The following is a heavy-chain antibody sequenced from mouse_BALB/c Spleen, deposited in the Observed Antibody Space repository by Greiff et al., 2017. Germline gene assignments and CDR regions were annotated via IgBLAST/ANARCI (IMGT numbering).Heavy chain of an antibody. V-gene: IGHV2-9*02. D-gene: IGHD3-1*01. CDR3: ATLQLSLDY. Sequence: VMLVESGPGLVAPSQSLTISCTASGFSLTSYGVHWVRQPPGKGLEWLGVIWAGGSTNYNSALMSRLSISKDNSTSQVFLKMNSLQTDDTAMYYCATLQLSLDYWGQGTLVTVSA. J-gene: IGHJ3*01. CDR2: IWAGGST. CDR1: GFSLTSYG.